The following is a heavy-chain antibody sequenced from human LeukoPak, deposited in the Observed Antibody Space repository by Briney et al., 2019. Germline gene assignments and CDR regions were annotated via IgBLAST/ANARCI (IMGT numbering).Heavy chain of an antibody. CDR3: ARGRFVARSWFDP. Sequence: PSETLSLTCAVYGGSFSGYYWSWIRQPPGKGLEWIGEINHSGSTNYNPSLKSRVTISVDTSKNQFSLKLSSVTAADTAVYYCARGRFVARSWFDPWGQGTLVTVSS. J-gene: IGHJ5*02. D-gene: IGHD3-3*01. V-gene: IGHV4-34*01. CDR1: GGSFSGYY. CDR2: INHSGST.